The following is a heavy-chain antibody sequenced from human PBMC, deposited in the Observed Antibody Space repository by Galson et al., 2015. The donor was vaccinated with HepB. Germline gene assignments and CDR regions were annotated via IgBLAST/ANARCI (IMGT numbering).Heavy chain of an antibody. J-gene: IGHJ4*02. CDR2: ISPKSGGT. CDR1: GYSFTGYF. CDR3: ARGSSRYGGYDFDN. V-gene: IGHV1-2*06. Sequence: SVKVSCKASGYSFTGYFLHWVRQAPGQGPEWMGRISPKSGGTIHAQKFQGRVIMTRDTSTNTAYMDLSGLRSDDSAVYYCARGSSRYGGYDFDNWGQGTLVTVSS. D-gene: IGHD5-12*01.